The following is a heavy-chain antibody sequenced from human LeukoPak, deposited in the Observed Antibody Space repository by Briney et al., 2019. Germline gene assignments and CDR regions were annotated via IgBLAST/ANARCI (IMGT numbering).Heavy chain of an antibody. CDR3: ARGPSGWGSLDS. J-gene: IGHJ4*02. V-gene: IGHV3-74*01. Sequence: GGSLRLSCAASGFTFSSYWMHWVRQAPGKGLVWVSRINSDGSSTNYADSVKGRFTISRDNAKNTLYLQVKSLRAEDTAVYYRARGPSGWGSLDSWGQGTLVTVSS. CDR1: GFTFSSYW. D-gene: IGHD7-27*01. CDR2: INSDGSST.